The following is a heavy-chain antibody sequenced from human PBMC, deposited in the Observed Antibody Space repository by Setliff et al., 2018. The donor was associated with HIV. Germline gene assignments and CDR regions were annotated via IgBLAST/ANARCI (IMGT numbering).Heavy chain of an antibody. D-gene: IGHD6-13*01. Sequence: SETLSLTCTVSGGSMSSSTFYWGWIRQPPGKGLEWIGTNYYSGGTYYNPSLKSRVSISVDTSKNQFSLKLSSVTAADTAVYYCARSSNWYGVGYWGQGTLVTVSS. CDR3: ARSSNWYGVGY. V-gene: IGHV4-39*01. J-gene: IGHJ4*02. CDR2: NYYSGGT. CDR1: GGSMSSSTFY.